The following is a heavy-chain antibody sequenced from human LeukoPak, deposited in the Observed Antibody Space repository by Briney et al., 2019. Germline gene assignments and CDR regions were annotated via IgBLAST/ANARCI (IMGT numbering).Heavy chain of an antibody. D-gene: IGHD3-22*01. V-gene: IGHV3-21*06. Sequence: GGSLRLSCTASGFTFSSHRMNWVRQAPGRGLEWVSSISSSSSSIYYADSVKGRFTISRDSAKNSLYLQMSSLRAEDTAVYYCASGTYYYDAPSSYWGQGTLVTVSS. CDR1: GFTFSSHR. J-gene: IGHJ4*02. CDR3: ASGTYYYDAPSSY. CDR2: ISSSSSSI.